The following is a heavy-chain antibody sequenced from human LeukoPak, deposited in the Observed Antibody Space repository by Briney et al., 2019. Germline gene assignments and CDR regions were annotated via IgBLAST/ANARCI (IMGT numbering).Heavy chain of an antibody. Sequence: GGSLRLSCAASGFTVSNNYISWVRQAPGKGLEWVSVIYSGGDTDYADSVKGRFIISRDNSKNTLYLQMNSLRADDAAVYYCARASSKQLAGYLPGGFDIWGQGTMVTVSS. D-gene: IGHD3-9*01. CDR3: ARASSKQLAGYLPGGFDI. CDR1: GFTVSNNY. V-gene: IGHV3-66*01. J-gene: IGHJ3*02. CDR2: IYSGGDT.